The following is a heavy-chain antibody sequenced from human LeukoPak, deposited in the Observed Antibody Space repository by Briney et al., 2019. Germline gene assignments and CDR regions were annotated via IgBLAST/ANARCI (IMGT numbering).Heavy chain of an antibody. Sequence: GGSLRLSCAASGFTFSSYIINWVRQAPGKGLEWVSSISSTSSYIYYADSVKGRFTISRDNAKNSLYLEMNSLRAEDTAVYYCARDGHGDFWRARRTYYMDVWGKGTTVTVSS. CDR1: GFTFSSYI. CDR2: ISSTSSYI. V-gene: IGHV3-21*06. J-gene: IGHJ6*03. D-gene: IGHD3-3*01. CDR3: ARDGHGDFWRARRTYYMDV.